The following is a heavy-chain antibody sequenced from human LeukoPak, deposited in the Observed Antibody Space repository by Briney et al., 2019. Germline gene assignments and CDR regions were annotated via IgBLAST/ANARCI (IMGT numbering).Heavy chain of an antibody. J-gene: IGHJ3*02. CDR2: IYPGDSDT. CDR3: TRNRVGVLEWLSRWDAFDI. Sequence: GESLKISCKASGYTFSTSWIGWVRQMPGKGLEWMGIIYPGDSDTRYSPSFQGQVTTSVDRSITTAYLQWSSLKASDAAMYYCTRNRVGVLEWLSRWDAFDIWGQGTMVTVST. CDR1: GYTFSTSW. V-gene: IGHV5-51*01. D-gene: IGHD3-3*01.